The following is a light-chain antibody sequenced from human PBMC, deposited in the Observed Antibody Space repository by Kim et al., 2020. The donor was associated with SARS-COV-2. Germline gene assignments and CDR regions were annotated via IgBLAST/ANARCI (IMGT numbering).Light chain of an antibody. Sequence: QSALTQPRSVSGSPGQSVTISCTGTSSDVGAYKHVSWYRQRPGEVPKVIIFDVSERPSGVPNRFSGSKYGNTASLTISGLQAEDEAEYPCCAHAGNYAWVFRGGTQLTVL. J-gene: IGLJ3*02. V-gene: IGLV2-11*01. CDR2: DVS. CDR3: CAHAGNYAWV. CDR1: SSDVGAYKH.